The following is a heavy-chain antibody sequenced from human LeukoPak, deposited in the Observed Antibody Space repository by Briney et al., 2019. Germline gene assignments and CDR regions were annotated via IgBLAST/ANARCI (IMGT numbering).Heavy chain of an antibody. CDR1: GGSISSSSYY. Sequence: SETLSLTCTVSGGSISSSSYYWGWIRQPPGKGLEWIGSIYYSGSTYYNPSLKSRVTISVDTSKNQFSLKLSSVTAADTAVYYCARLAHLGYSSSSSPIDYWGQGTLVTVSS. CDR3: ARLAHLGYSSSSSPIDY. V-gene: IGHV4-39*01. D-gene: IGHD6-6*01. J-gene: IGHJ4*02. CDR2: IYYSGST.